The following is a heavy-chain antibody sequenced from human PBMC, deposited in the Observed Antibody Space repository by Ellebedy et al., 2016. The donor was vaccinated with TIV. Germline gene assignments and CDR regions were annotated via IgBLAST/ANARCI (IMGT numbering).Heavy chain of an antibody. CDR2: ISYDGTNK. D-gene: IGHD2-21*01. CDR3: AKPYCSGGYCYWGYYFDS. Sequence: GESLKISCAASGFTFSNYGMHWVRQAPGKGLEWVAVISYDGTNKYYTDSVKGRITISRDTSKNTLYLQMNSLRAEDTAVYSCAKPYCSGGYCYWGYYFDSWGQGSLVTVSS. V-gene: IGHV3-30*18. J-gene: IGHJ4*02. CDR1: GFTFSNYG.